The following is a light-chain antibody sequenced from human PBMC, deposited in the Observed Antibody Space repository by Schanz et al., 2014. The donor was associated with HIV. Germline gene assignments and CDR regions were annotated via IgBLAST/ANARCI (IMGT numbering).Light chain of an antibody. J-gene: IGKJ4*01. V-gene: IGKV3-20*01. CDR1: QSISSSL. CDR2: GAS. Sequence: EIVLTQSPGTLSLSPGERGTLSCRASQSISSSLLAWYQKKPGQAPRLLIYGASTRATDIPARFSGSGSGTDFTLTISRLEPEDFAVYYCQHYGDSRGTFGGGTKVDFK. CDR3: QHYGDSRGT.